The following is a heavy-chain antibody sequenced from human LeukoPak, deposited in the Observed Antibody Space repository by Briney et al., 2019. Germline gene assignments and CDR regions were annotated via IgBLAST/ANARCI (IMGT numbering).Heavy chain of an antibody. CDR1: GYTFTGYG. CDR3: ARKGDYWNDGAY. V-gene: IGHV1-18*01. Sequence: GASVKVSCKASGYTFTGYGISWVRQAPGQGLEWMGWISAYNGHTDYAQKFQGRVTMTTDTATNTAYMELRSLRPDDTAVYYCARKGDYWNDGAYWGQGTLVTVSS. D-gene: IGHD1-1*01. J-gene: IGHJ4*02. CDR2: ISAYNGHT.